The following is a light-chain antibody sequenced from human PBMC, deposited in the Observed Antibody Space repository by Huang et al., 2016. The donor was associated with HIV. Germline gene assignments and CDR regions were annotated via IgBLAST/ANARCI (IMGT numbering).Light chain of an antibody. CDR2: AAY. V-gene: IGKV1-NL1*01. J-gene: IGKJ1*01. Sequence: DIQMTQSPSSLSASVGDRVTFTCRASQDISNSLAWYQQKPGKAPKRLLYAAYTLESGVPSRFSSSGSGTDYTLTISSLQPEDFATYYCQQYYTIRAFGQGTKVEIK. CDR3: QQYYTIRA. CDR1: QDISNS.